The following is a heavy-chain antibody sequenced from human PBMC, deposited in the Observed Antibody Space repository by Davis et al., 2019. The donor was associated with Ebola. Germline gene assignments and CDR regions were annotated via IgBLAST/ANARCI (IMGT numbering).Heavy chain of an antibody. V-gene: IGHV4-34*01. J-gene: IGHJ4*02. CDR2: INHSGST. CDR3: ARGYSGNPIAY. Sequence: SETLSLTCAVYGGSLSGYSWSWIRQPPGKGLEWIREINHSGSTNYNPSLKSRVTLSVDTSKNHFSLRLNSVTAADTAVYYCARGYSGNPIAYWGQGTLVTVSS. CDR1: GGSLSGYS. D-gene: IGHD4-23*01.